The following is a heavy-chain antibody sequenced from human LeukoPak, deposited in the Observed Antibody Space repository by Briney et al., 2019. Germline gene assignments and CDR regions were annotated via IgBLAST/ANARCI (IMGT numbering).Heavy chain of an antibody. CDR3: AKGGGYSGYLWYFDY. Sequence: PGGSLRLSCAASGFTFSLYGIHWVRQAPGKGLEWVAVISYDGNNKYYADSVKGRFTISRDNSKNTVYLQMNSLRAEDTALYYCAKGGGYSGYLWYFDYWGQGTLVTVSS. D-gene: IGHD5-12*01. CDR1: GFTFSLYG. V-gene: IGHV3-30*18. J-gene: IGHJ4*02. CDR2: ISYDGNNK.